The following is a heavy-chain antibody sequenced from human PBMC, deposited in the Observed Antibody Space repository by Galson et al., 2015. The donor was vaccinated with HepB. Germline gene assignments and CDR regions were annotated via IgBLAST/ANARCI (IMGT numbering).Heavy chain of an antibody. J-gene: IGHJ5*02. V-gene: IGHV5-51*01. D-gene: IGHD2-15*01. Sequence: QSGAEVKKPGESLKISCKGSGYSFTSYWIGWVRQMPGKGLEWMGIIYPGDSDTRYSPSFQGQVTISADKSISTAYLQWSSLKASDTAMYYCARLALGRYCSGGSCYSVPRWFDPWGQGTLVTVSS. CDR2: IYPGDSDT. CDR3: ARLALGRYCSGGSCYSVPRWFDP. CDR1: GYSFTSYW.